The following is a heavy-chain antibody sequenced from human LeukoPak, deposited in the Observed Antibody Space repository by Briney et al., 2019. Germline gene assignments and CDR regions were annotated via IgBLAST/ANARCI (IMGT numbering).Heavy chain of an antibody. D-gene: IGHD3-10*01. CDR2: ISGSRNYI. J-gene: IGHJ4*02. CDR3: AKDRSLSGSGSYYNA. CDR1: GFTFSSYA. V-gene: IGHV3-21*04. Sequence: GGSLRLSCAASGFTFSSYAMSWVRQAPGKGLEWVSSISGSRNYIYYADSVKGRFTISRDNAKNSLYLQMNSLRAEDTAVYYCAKDRSLSGSGSYYNAWGQGTLVTVSS.